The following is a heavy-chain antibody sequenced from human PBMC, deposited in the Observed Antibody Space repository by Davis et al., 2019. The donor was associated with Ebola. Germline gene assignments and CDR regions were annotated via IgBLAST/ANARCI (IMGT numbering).Heavy chain of an antibody. D-gene: IGHD1-26*01. V-gene: IGHV3-7*01. Sequence: GGSLRLSCAASGFTFNNYWMSWVRQAPGKGLEWVANIKGDGSDKYYVGSVKGRLTISRDNAKSSLFLQVDSLRAEDTAVYYCARERWGPGLDVWGKGTTVTVSS. J-gene: IGHJ6*04. CDR3: ARERWGPGLDV. CDR2: IKGDGSDK. CDR1: GFTFNNYW.